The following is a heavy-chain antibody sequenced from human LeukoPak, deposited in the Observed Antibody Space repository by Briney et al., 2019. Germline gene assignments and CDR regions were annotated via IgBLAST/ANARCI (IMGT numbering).Heavy chain of an antibody. CDR2: ISSSRSYI. Sequence: PSETLSLTCAVHGGSFSGYYWSWIRQPPGKGLEWVSFISSSRSYIYYADSVKGRFTISRDNAKNSLYLQMNSLRAEDTAVYYCARFIAAPYYFDYWGRGTLVTVSS. CDR3: ARFIAAPYYFDY. V-gene: IGHV3-21*01. CDR1: GGSFSGYY. J-gene: IGHJ4*02. D-gene: IGHD6-13*01.